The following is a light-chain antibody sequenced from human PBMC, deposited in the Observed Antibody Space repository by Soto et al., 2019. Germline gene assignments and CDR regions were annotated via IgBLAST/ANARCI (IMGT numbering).Light chain of an antibody. CDR3: QQANSFPPT. V-gene: IGKV1-12*01. CDR1: QSISSW. Sequence: DIQMTQSPSFVSASVGDRVTITCRASQSISSWLTWYQQKPGTAPKLLIYAASSLQSGVPSRFSGSGSGTDFTLTISSLQPEDFATYYCQQANSFPPTFGQGTKLEIK. J-gene: IGKJ2*01. CDR2: AAS.